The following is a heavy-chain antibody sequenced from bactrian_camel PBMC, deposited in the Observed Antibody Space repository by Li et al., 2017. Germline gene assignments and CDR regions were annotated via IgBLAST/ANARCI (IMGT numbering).Heavy chain of an antibody. V-gene: IGHV3S40*01. CDR3: AASDDPYGSAHHSKSYARRNTSSL. Sequence: DVQLVESGGGSVQAGGSLRLSCTASGYAYSSNSVAWFRQASGKEREGVAAVAPNTRSTYYGDSVKGRFTVSRGNDENTLHLQMDSLKPEDTAMYYCAASDDPYGSAHHSKSYARRNTSSLLGPWDPGHRL. J-gene: IGHJ4*01. D-gene: IGHD3*01. CDR1: GYAYSSNS. CDR2: VAPNTRST.